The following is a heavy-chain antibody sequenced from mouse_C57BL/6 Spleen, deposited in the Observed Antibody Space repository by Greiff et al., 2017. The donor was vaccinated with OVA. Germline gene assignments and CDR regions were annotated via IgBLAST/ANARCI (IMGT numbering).Heavy chain of an antibody. J-gene: IGHJ2*01. CDR3: ARDRGYDGYHVFDY. V-gene: IGHV5-16*01. Sequence: EVMLVESEGGLVQPGSSMKLSCTASGFTFSDYYMAWVRQVPEKGLEWVANINYDGSSTYYLDSLKSRFIISRDNAKNILYLQMSSLKSEDTATYYCARDRGYDGYHVFDYWGQGTTLTVSS. CDR1: GFTFSDYY. CDR2: INYDGSST. D-gene: IGHD2-3*01.